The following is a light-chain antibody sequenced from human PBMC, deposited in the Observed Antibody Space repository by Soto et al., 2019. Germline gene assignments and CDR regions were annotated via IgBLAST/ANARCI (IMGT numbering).Light chain of an antibody. J-gene: IGLJ2*01. CDR2: EVS. V-gene: IGLV2-14*01. CDR3: ISYTTSSTVV. CDR1: SSDVGGYNY. Sequence: QSALTQPASVSGSPGQSITISCTGTSSDVGGYNYVSWYQQYPGKAPKLMIYEVSNRPSGVSDRFSGSKSGNTASLTISGLQAEDEADYYCISYTTSSTVVFGGGTKLTVL.